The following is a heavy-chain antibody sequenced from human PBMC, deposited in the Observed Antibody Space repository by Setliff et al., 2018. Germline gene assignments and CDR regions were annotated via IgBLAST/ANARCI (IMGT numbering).Heavy chain of an antibody. J-gene: IGHJ3*02. Sequence: SETLSLTCTVSGGSISSSSYYWGWIRQPPGRGLEWIGSIYYSGSTYYNPSLKSRVTISVDTSKNQFSLKLSSVTPADTAVYYCARVTGDRASDIWGQGTMVTVSS. CDR2: IYYSGST. CDR1: GGSISSSSYY. CDR3: ARVTGDRASDI. D-gene: IGHD7-27*01. V-gene: IGHV4-39*07.